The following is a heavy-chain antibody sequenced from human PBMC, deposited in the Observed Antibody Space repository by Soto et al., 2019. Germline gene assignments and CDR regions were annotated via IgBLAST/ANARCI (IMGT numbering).Heavy chain of an antibody. CDR1: GDPISSSSYY. D-gene: IGHD2-15*01. J-gene: IGHJ4*02. V-gene: IGHV4-61*05. CDR2: IYYSGST. Sequence: PSETLSLIYTVSGDPISSSSYYWGWIRQPAGKGLEWIGYIYYSGSTNYNPSLKSRLTISVDTSKNQFSLKLSSVTAADTAVYYCARGPKKYCSGGSCYLHPFDYWGQGTLVTVSS. CDR3: ARGPKKYCSGGSCYLHPFDY.